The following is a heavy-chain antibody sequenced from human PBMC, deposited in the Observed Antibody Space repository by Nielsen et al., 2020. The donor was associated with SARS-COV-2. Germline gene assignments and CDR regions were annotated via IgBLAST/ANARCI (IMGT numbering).Heavy chain of an antibody. D-gene: IGHD5-24*01. Sequence: WIRQPPGKGLEWVSSISSSSSYIYYADSVKGRFTISRDNAKNSLYLQMNSLRSEDTAVYYCARGGWLHLERYYYYYYYMDVWGKGTTVTVSS. CDR2: ISSSSSYI. CDR3: ARGGWLHLERYYYYYYYMDV. V-gene: IGHV3-21*04. J-gene: IGHJ6*03.